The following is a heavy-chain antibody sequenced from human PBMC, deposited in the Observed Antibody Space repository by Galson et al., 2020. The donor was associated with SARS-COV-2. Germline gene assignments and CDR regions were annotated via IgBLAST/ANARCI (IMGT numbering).Heavy chain of an antibody. V-gene: IGHV3-9*01. J-gene: IGHJ6*02. CDR1: GFTFDDYA. CDR3: ATIAAGYYYYGMDV. CDR2: ISWNSGNI. D-gene: IGHD6-13*01. Sequence: GGSLRLSCAASGFTFDDYAMHWVRQAPGKGLEWVSGISWNSGNIGYVDSVKGRFTISRDNAKNSLYLQMNSLRAEDTALYYCATIAAGYYYYGMDVWGQGTTVTVSS.